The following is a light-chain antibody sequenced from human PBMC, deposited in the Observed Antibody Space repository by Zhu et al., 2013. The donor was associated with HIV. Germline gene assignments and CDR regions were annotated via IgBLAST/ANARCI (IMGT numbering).Light chain of an antibody. J-gene: IGLJ3*02. CDR3: SSYGGSNNFVV. CDR1: SSDVGGYNY. Sequence: QSALTQPPSASGSPGQSVTISCTGTSSDVGGYNYVSWYQQHPGEAPKLMIYEVSKRPPGVPDRFSGSKSGNTASLTVSGLQAEDEADYYCSSYGGSNNFVVFGGGTKLTVL. CDR2: EVS. V-gene: IGLV2-8*01.